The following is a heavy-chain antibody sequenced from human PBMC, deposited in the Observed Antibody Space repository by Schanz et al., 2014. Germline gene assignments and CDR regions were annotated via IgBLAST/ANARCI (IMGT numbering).Heavy chain of an antibody. Sequence: QIQLVQSGPEVKKPGASVRVSCKASGYTFTTYAMSWVRQAPGQGLEWVGWISVYTGNTKYGQKVQGRVTMTTDTSTSTAYMALTDLRSDDTAVYYCARDRRLFDRDDLYYFDSWGQGTLVTVSS. V-gene: IGHV1-18*01. CDR2: ISVYTGNT. CDR3: ARDRRLFDRDDLYYFDS. J-gene: IGHJ4*02. D-gene: IGHD3-10*02. CDR1: GYTFTTYA.